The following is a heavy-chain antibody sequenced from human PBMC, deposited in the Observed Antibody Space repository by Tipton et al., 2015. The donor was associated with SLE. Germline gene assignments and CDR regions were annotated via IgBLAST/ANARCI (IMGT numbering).Heavy chain of an antibody. CDR1: GGSISSGSYY. Sequence: TLSLTCTVSGGSISSGSYYWSWIRQPAGKGLEWIGRIYTSGSTNYNPSLKSRVIISVDTSKNQFSLKLSSVTAADTAVYYCARHSSGRSYFDYWGQGTLVTVSS. J-gene: IGHJ4*02. D-gene: IGHD2-15*01. CDR2: IYTSGST. CDR3: ARHSSGRSYFDY. V-gene: IGHV4-61*02.